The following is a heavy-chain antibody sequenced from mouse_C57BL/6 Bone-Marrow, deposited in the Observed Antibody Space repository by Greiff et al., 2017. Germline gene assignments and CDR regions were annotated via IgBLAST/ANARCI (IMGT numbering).Heavy chain of an antibody. V-gene: IGHV5-4*01. CDR3: AREGGRDYGNYGRFAY. CDR1: GFTFSSYA. D-gene: IGHD2-1*01. J-gene: IGHJ3*01. CDR2: ISDGGSYT. Sequence: EVQLVESGGGLVKPGGSLKLSCAASGFTFSSYAMSWVRQTPEKRLEWVATISDGGSYTYYPDNVKGRFTISRDNAKNNLYLQMSHLKSEDTAMYYCAREGGRDYGNYGRFAYWGHGTLVTVSA.